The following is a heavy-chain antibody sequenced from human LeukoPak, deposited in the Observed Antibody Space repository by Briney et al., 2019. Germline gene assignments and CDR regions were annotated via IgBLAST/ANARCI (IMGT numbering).Heavy chain of an antibody. CDR1: GYTFTGYY. CDR2: INPNSGGT. D-gene: IGHD2-2*01. CDR3: AREGKIPAAMGYDY. Sequence: ASVKVSCKASGYTFTGYYMHWVRQAPGQGLEWMGWINPNSGGTNYAQKFQGRVTMTRDTSVSTAYMELSRLRSDDTAVYYCAREGKIPAAMGYDYWGQGTLVTVSS. J-gene: IGHJ4*02. V-gene: IGHV1-2*02.